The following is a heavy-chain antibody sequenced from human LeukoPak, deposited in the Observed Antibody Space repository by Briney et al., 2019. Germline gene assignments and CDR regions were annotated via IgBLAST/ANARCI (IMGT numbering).Heavy chain of an antibody. D-gene: IGHD6-13*01. CDR2: IYAGDSGT. CDR3: TRHIAAAGPNY. Sequence: GESLKISCRGSGYSFTSHWIGWVRQMPGKGLEWMAIIYAGDSGTRISPSFQGQVTISADKSISTAYLQWSSLKASDTAIYYCTRHIAAAGPNYWGQGTLVTVSS. V-gene: IGHV5-51*01. CDR1: GYSFTSHW. J-gene: IGHJ4*02.